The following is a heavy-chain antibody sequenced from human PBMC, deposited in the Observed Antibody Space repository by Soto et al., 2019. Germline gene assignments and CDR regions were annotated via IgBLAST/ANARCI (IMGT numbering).Heavy chain of an antibody. CDR3: ARDLTSVRGS. CDR2: IIPIFDAT. Sequence: QVQMVQSGAEVKKPGSSARVSCKVSGGTFSRHSISWVRQAPGQGLEWMGGIIPIFDATQYAQKFQGRLTITADESTTTFHMDMSGLRPEDTASYYCARDLTSVRGSWGQGTLVTVS. CDR1: GGTFSRHS. J-gene: IGHJ4*02. V-gene: IGHV1-69*01. D-gene: IGHD3-10*01.